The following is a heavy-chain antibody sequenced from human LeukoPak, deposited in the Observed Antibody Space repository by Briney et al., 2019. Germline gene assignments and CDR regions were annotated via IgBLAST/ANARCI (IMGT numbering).Heavy chain of an antibody. CDR3: ARVELAPYYYYMDV. D-gene: IGHD1-7*01. CDR2: IRYDGSNK. CDR1: GFTFSSYG. J-gene: IGHJ6*03. V-gene: IGHV3-30*02. Sequence: GGSLRLSCAASGFTFSSYGMHWVRQAPGKGLEWVAFIRYDGSNKYYADSVEGRFTISRDNSKNTLYLQMNSLRAEDTAVYYCARVELAPYYYYMDVWGKGTTVTVSS.